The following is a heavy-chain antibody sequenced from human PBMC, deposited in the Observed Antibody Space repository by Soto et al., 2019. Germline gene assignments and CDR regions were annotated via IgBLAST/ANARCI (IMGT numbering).Heavy chain of an antibody. D-gene: IGHD3-10*01. V-gene: IGHV4-59*01. Sequence: SETLSLTCSVSGGSISSYYWSWIRQPPGKGLGWIGYIYYSGSTNYNPSLKSRVTISVDTSKNQFSLKLSSVTAADTAVYYCARALWFGELSMDYYYYYGMDVWGQGTTVTVSS. J-gene: IGHJ6*02. CDR3: ARALWFGELSMDYYYYYGMDV. CDR2: IYYSGST. CDR1: GGSISSYY.